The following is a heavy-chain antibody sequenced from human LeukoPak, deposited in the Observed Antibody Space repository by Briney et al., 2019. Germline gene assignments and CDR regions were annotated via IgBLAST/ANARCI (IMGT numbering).Heavy chain of an antibody. CDR2: IFDSGRT. D-gene: IGHD2-15*01. Sequence: PSQTLSLTCTVSGASISSGGYFWTWIRQPPGKGLEWIGYIFDSGRTDFNPSLKSRVTISVDRSKNQFSLRLSSVTAADTAVYYCANADRFCSGSCHVPDAFDFWGQGTMVTVSS. CDR3: ANADRFCSGSCHVPDAFDF. V-gene: IGHV4-30-2*01. J-gene: IGHJ3*01. CDR1: GASISSGGYF.